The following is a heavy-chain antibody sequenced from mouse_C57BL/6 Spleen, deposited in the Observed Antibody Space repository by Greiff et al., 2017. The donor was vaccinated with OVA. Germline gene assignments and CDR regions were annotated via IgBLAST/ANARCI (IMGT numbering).Heavy chain of an antibody. V-gene: IGHV5-4*01. J-gene: IGHJ2*01. CDR1: GFTFSSYA. CDR3: ARGYSNLFDD. D-gene: IGHD2-5*01. CDR2: ISDGGSYT. Sequence: EVQGVESGGGLVKPGGSLKLSCAASGFTFSSYAMSWVRQTPEKRLEWVATISDGGSYTYYPDNVKGRFTISRDNAKNNLYLQMSHLKPEDTAMYYCARGYSNLFDDWGQGTTLTVSS.